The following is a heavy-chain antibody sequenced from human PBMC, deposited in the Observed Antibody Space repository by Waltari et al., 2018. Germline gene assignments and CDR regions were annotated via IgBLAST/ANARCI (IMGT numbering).Heavy chain of an antibody. J-gene: IGHJ5*02. Sequence: QGQLVQSGAEVKKPGASVKVSCKASGYHFTSYYINWVRQATGQWLEWMGWMNPNIGNTGYAQKFQGRVTITRNTSISTAYMELSSLRSEDTAVYYCARRPMRANWFDPWGQGTLVTVSS. CDR3: ARRPMRANWFDP. CDR2: MNPNIGNT. V-gene: IGHV1-8*03. CDR1: GYHFTSYY.